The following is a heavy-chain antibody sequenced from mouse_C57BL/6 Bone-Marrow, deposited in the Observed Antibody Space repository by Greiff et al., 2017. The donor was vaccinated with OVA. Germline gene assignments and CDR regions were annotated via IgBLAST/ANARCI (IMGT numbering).Heavy chain of an antibody. Sequence: VQLQQSGPELVKPGASVKISCKASGYTFTDYYMNWVKQSHGKSLEWIGDINPNNGGTSYNQKFKGKATLTVDKSSSTAYMELRSLTSEDSAVDYCARSRGGDFDYWGQGTTLTVSS. CDR3: ARSRGGDFDY. CDR2: INPNNGGT. J-gene: IGHJ2*01. D-gene: IGHD1-1*02. CDR1: GYTFTDYY. V-gene: IGHV1-26*01.